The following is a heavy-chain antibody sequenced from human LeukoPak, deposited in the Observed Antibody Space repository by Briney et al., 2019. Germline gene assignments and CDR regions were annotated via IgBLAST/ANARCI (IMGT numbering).Heavy chain of an antibody. D-gene: IGHD6-19*01. CDR2: IYYSGTT. CDR1: GGSVSSGSHY. J-gene: IGHJ4*02. V-gene: IGHV4-61*01. Sequence: SETLSLTCTVSGGSVSSGSHYWTRIRQPPGKGLEWIGYIYYSGTTNYNPSLKSRVTISVDTSKNQFSLKLGSVTAADTAVYYCARVGIAVASPFFDYWGQGTLVTVSS. CDR3: ARVGIAVASPFFDY.